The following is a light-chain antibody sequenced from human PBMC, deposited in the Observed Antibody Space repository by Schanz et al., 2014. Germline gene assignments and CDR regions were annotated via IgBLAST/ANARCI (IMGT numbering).Light chain of an antibody. CDR3: CSYAGSNQVV. CDR1: SSDVGVYNY. J-gene: IGLJ2*01. V-gene: IGLV2-14*03. CDR2: DAS. Sequence: QSALTQPASVSGSPGQSITISCTGTSSDVGVYNYVSWYQQLPGKAPKLMIYDASNRPSGISSRFSGSKSGNTASLTISGLQAEDEADYYCCSYAGSNQVVFGGGTKLTVL.